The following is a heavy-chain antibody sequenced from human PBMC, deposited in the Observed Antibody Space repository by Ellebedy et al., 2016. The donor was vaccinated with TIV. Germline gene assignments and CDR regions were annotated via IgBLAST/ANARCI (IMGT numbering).Heavy chain of an antibody. CDR3: ARGLQLDDVVVVAGYDY. CDR2: INHSGSA. J-gene: IGHJ4*02. V-gene: IGHV4-34*01. D-gene: IGHD2-15*01. Sequence: MPSETLSLTCAVYGWSLSGYYWGWIRQAPGKGLEWIADINHSGSANYNPSLKSRVTISVDTSKNHFSLKLSPVTAADTAVYYCARGLQLDDVVVVAGYDYWGQGTLVTVSS. CDR1: GWSLSGYY.